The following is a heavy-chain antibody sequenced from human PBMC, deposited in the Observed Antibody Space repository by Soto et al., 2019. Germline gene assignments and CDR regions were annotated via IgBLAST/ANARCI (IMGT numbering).Heavy chain of an antibody. J-gene: IGHJ6*02. V-gene: IGHV1-2*02. D-gene: IGHD2-2*01. CDR1: GYTFTGYY. CDR2: INPNSGGT. CDR3: ARDKSGCSSTSCYRYYYYYYGMDV. Sequence: GASVKVSCKASGYTFTGYYMHWVRQAPGQGLAWMGWINPNSGGTNYAQKFQGRVTMTRDTSISTAYMELSRLRSDDTAVYYCARDKSGCSSTSCYRYYYYYYGMDVWGQGTTVTVSS.